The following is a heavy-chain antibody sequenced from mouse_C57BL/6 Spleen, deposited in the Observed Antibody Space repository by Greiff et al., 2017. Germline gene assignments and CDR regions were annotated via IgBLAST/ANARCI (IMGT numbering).Heavy chain of an antibody. CDR2: IWTGGGT. V-gene: IGHV2-9-1*01. D-gene: IGHD4-1*01. CDR1: GFSLTSYA. Sequence: QVQLQQSGPGLVAPSQSLSITCTVSGFSLTSYAISWVRQPPGKGLEWLGVIWTGGGTNYNSALKSRLSISKDNSKSQVFLKMNSLQTDDTARYYCARNRNWDGSVLYFDYWGQGTTLTVSS. CDR3: ARNRNWDGSVLYFDY. J-gene: IGHJ2*01.